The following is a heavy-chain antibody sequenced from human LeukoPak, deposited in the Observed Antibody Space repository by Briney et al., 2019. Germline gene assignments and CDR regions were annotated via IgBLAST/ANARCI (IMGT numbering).Heavy chain of an antibody. Sequence: SETLSLTCTVSGGSISSGGYYWSWIRQHPGKGLEWIGYIYYSGSTYYNPSLKSRVTISVDTSKNQFSLKLSSVTATDTAVYYCARDSGTTVTENWFDPWGQGTLVTVSS. V-gene: IGHV4-31*03. D-gene: IGHD4-17*01. CDR1: GGSISSGGYY. J-gene: IGHJ5*02. CDR2: IYYSGST. CDR3: ARDSGTTVTENWFDP.